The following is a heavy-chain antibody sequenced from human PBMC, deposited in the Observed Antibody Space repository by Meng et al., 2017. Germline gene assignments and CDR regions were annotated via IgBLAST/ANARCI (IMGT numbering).Heavy chain of an antibody. CDR3: ARVSSVVMVADY. J-gene: IGHJ4*02. V-gene: IGHV4-31*03. D-gene: IGHD2-15*01. CDR2: IYYSGST. Sequence: SETLSLTCTVSGGSISSGGYYWSWIRQHPGKGLEWIGYIYYSGSTYYNPSLKSRVTISVDTSKNQFSLKLSPVTAADTAGYYCARVSSVVMVADYWGQGTLVTVSS. CDR1: GGSISSGGYY.